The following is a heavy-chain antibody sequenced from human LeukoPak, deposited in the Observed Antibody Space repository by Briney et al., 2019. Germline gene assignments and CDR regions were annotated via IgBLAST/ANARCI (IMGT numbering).Heavy chain of an antibody. CDR1: GFTFSTYA. D-gene: IGHD5-24*01. CDR3: AKAGHRDGYTPGYYYYYMDV. CDR2: ISGSGGST. J-gene: IGHJ6*03. Sequence: PPGGSLRLSCAASGFTFSTYAMSWVRQAPGKGLEWVSGISGSGGSTYYADSVKGRFTISRDNSKNTLYLQMNSLRAEDTAVYYCAKAGHRDGYTPGYYYYYMDVWGKGTTVTVSS. V-gene: IGHV3-23*01.